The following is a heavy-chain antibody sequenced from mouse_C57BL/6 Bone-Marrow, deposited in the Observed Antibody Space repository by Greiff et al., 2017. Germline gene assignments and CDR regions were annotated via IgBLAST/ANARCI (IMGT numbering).Heavy chain of an antibody. CDR2: IYPGDGDT. CDR3: ARLRTVVGGY. CDR1: GYAFSSYW. Sequence: QVQLQQSGAELVKPGASVKISCKASGYAFSSYWMNWVKQRPGKGLEWIGQIYPGDGDTNYNGKFKGKATLTADKSSSTAYMQLSGMTSEDSAGYFCARLRTVVGGYWGQGTTLTVAS. D-gene: IGHD1-1*01. J-gene: IGHJ2*01. V-gene: IGHV1-80*01.